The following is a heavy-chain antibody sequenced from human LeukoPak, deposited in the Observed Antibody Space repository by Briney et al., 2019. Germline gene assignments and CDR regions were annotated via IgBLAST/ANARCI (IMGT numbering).Heavy chain of an antibody. V-gene: IGHV3-23*01. Sequence: GGSLRLSCAASGFTFSSYAMSWVRQAPGKGLEWVSAVSGGGGSTYYADSVKGRFTVSRDNSKNTLNLQMNSLRAEDTAVYYCAKERYYHDYGNWFDPWGQGTLVTVSS. J-gene: IGHJ5*02. D-gene: IGHD4-17*01. CDR2: VSGGGGST. CDR3: AKERYYHDYGNWFDP. CDR1: GFTFSSYA.